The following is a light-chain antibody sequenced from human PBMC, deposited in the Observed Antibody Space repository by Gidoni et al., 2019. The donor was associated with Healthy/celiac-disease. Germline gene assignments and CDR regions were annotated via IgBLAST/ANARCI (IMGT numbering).Light chain of an antibody. CDR3: QQYNSTPYT. CDR2: WAS. Sequence: DIVTTQSPDSLAVSLGERATINCTSSQSVLYSSNNMNYLAWYQQKPGQPPKLLIYWASTRESGVPDRFRGSGSGTDFTLTISSLQAEDVAVYYCQQYNSTPYTFGQGTKLEIK. CDR1: QSVLYSSNNMNY. V-gene: IGKV4-1*01. J-gene: IGKJ2*01.